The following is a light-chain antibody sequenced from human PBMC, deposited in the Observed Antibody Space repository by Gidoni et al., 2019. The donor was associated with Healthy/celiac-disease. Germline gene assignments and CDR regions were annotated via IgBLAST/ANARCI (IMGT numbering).Light chain of an antibody. CDR1: KLGDKY. CDR3: QAWDSTLRV. CDR2: QDS. Sequence: SYALTQPPSVSVSPGQTASITCSGDKLGDKYACWYQQKPGQSPVLVIYQDSKRPSGIPERFSGSNSGNTATLTISGTQAMDEADYYCQAWDSTLRVFGGGTKLTVL. V-gene: IGLV3-1*01. J-gene: IGLJ2*01.